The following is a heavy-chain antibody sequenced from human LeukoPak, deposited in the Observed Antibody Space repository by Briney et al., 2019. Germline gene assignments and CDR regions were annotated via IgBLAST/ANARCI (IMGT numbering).Heavy chain of an antibody. J-gene: IGHJ4*02. CDR2: ISGSGGST. V-gene: IGHV3-23*01. CDR1: GFTFSSYA. CDR3: ARFIVGATIDY. D-gene: IGHD1-26*01. Sequence: GGSLRLSCAAPGFTFSSYAMSWVRQAPGKGLEWVSAISGSGGSTYYADSVKGRFTISRDNSKNTLYLQMNSLRAEDTAVYYCARFIVGATIDYWGQGTLVTVSS.